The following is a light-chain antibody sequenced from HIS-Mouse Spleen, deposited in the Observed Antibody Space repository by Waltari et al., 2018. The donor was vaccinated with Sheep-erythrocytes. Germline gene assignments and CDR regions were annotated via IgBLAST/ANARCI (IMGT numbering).Light chain of an antibody. J-gene: IGLJ2*01. CDR1: KLGDKY. Sequence: SYELTQPPSVSVSPGQTASITCSGDKLGDKYACWYQQKPGQSPVLVIYQDSKRPSGIRERFSGSNSGNKATLTISGTQAMDEADYYCQAWDSSTAWNVVFGGGTKLTVL. CDR3: QAWDSSTAWNVV. V-gene: IGLV3-1*01. CDR2: QDS.